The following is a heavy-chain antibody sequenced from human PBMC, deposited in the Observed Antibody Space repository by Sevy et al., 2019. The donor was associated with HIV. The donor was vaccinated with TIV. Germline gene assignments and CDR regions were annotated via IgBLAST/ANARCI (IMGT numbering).Heavy chain of an antibody. V-gene: IGHV3-33*01. J-gene: IGHJ1*01. CDR3: ARDELYYYGSGSYPKRGFQH. Sequence: GGSLRLSCAASGFTFSSYGMHWVRQAPGKGLEWVAVIWYDGSNKYYADSVKGRFTISGDNSKNTLYLPMNSLRAEDTAVYYCARDELYYYGSGSYPKRGFQHWGQGTLVTVSS. CDR1: GFTFSSYG. D-gene: IGHD3-10*01. CDR2: IWYDGSNK.